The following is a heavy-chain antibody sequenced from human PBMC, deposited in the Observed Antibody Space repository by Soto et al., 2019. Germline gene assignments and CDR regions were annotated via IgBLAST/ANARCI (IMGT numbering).Heavy chain of an antibody. CDR1: GFTFSSYS. Sequence: EVQLVESGGGLVQPGGSLRLSCAASGFTFSSYSMNWVRQAPGQGLEWVSCISSNSSNIDYADSVKGRFTISRDNAKNALDLQMNSLRDEDTAVYYGAREPDILTGYYVDYWGPGTLVTGSS. D-gene: IGHD3-9*01. CDR2: ISSNSSNI. J-gene: IGHJ4*02. V-gene: IGHV3-48*02. CDR3: AREPDILTGYYVDY.